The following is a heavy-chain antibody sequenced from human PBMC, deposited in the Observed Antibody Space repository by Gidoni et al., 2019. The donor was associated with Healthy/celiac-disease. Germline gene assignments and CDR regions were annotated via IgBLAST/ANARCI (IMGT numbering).Heavy chain of an antibody. Sequence: QVQLQQWCAGLLTPSETLSLTCAVYGGSFSGYYWSWIRQPPGKGLEWIGEINHRGSTNYNPSLKSRVTISVDTSKNQFSLKLSSVTAADTAVYYCARAMGIWGSYRYPYYFDYWGQGTLVTVSS. V-gene: IGHV4-34*01. CDR1: GGSFSGYY. D-gene: IGHD3-16*02. J-gene: IGHJ4*02. CDR2: INHRGST. CDR3: ARAMGIWGSYRYPYYFDY.